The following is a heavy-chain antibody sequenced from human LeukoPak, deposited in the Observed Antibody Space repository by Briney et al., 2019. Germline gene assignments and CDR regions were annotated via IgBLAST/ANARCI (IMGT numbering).Heavy chain of an antibody. CDR2: IYPDDSDT. Sequence: GESLKISSKGSGYIFSNYWIGWVRQMPGKGLEWMGIIYPDDSDTRYSPSFQGQVTISADKSISTAYLQWSSLKASDTAMYYCAISYNFDSSGSPYYFDYWGQGTLVTVSS. CDR3: AISYNFDSSGSPYYFDY. V-gene: IGHV5-51*01. J-gene: IGHJ4*02. CDR1: GYIFSNYW. D-gene: IGHD3-22*01.